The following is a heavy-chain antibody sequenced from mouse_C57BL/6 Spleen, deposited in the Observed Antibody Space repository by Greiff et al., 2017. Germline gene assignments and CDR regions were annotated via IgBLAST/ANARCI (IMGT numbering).Heavy chain of an antibody. CDR3: ARGSLTGYFDY. CDR2: IDPSDSET. J-gene: IGHJ2*01. V-gene: IGHV1-52*01. Sequence: VQLQQPGAELVRPGSSVKLSCKASGYTFTSYWMHWVKQRPIQGLEWIGNIDPSDSETHYNQKFKDKATLTVDKSSSTAYMQLSRLTSEDSAVYYCARGSLTGYFDYWGQGTTLTVSS. CDR1: GYTFTSYW.